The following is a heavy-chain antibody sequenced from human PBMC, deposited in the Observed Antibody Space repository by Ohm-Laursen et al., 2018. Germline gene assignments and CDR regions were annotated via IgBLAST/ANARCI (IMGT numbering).Heavy chain of an antibody. V-gene: IGHV3-15*01. D-gene: IGHD2/OR15-2a*01. CDR1: GFTVSDAW. CDR3: STDHFS. J-gene: IGHJ5*02. CDR2: IKSKAAGETR. Sequence: SLRLSCTASGFTVSDAWMSWVRQAPGKGLEYVGRIKSKAAGETREYAEPVKGRFTILGDDSKNTLSLQMNSLKTEDTGVYYCSTDHFSWGQGTLVNVSS.